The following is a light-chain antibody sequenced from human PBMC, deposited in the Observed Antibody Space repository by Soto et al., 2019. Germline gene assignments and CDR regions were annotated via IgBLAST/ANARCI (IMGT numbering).Light chain of an antibody. CDR3: QQYGSSPWT. J-gene: IGKJ1*01. CDR2: LAS. V-gene: IGKV3-20*01. Sequence: EIVLTQSPGTLSLSPGERATLSCRASQSITSNYLAWYQQKHGQAPRLLIYLASNRAAGIPDRFSGSGSGADFTLTISRLEPEDFAVYLFQQYGSSPWTFGQGTKVYIK. CDR1: QSITSNY.